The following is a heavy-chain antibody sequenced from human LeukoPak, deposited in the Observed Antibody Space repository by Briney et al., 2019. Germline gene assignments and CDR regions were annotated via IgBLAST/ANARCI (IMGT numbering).Heavy chain of an antibody. Sequence: PSETLSLTCTVSGGSISSGGYSWSWIRQHPGKGLEWIGYIYYSGSTYYNPSLKSRVTISVDTSKNQFSLKLSSVTAADTAVYYCARDSNWFDPWGQGTLVTVSS. CDR1: GGSISSGGYS. V-gene: IGHV4-31*03. CDR2: IYYSGST. J-gene: IGHJ5*02. CDR3: ARDSNWFDP.